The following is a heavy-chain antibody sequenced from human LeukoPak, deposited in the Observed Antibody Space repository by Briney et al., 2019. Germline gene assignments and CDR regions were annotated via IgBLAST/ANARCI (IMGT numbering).Heavy chain of an antibody. CDR2: INPNNGYT. J-gene: IGHJ3*02. CDR3: ARGPTLGLDI. Sequence: GASVKVSCRASGYTFTAYYIYWVRQAPGQGLEWMGWINPNNGYTSLPQRFQGRVTMTRDTSIITAYMELSSLTSDDTGMYYCARGPTLGLDIWGQGTMVTVSS. CDR1: GYTFTAYY. V-gene: IGHV1-2*02.